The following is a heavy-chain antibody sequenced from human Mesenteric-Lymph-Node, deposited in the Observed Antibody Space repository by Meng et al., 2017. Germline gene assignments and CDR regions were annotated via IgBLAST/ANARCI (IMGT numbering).Heavy chain of an antibody. J-gene: IGHJ4*02. CDR1: GFTFSRYA. CDR2: IWYDGSNE. CDR3: ARESRSGRYDYFDY. D-gene: IGHD1-26*01. Sequence: GESLKISCVASGFTFSRYAMHWVRQAPGKGLEWVAVIWYDGSNEHYTDSVKGRFTISRDNSKNTLYLQMNSLRAEDTALYYCARESRSGRYDYFDYWGQGTLVTVSS. V-gene: IGHV3-33*01.